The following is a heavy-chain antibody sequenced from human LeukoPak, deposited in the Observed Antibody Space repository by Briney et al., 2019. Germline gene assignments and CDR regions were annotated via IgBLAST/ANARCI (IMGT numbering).Heavy chain of an antibody. D-gene: IGHD2-15*01. CDR1: GFTFSDYY. J-gene: IGHJ4*02. Sequence: PGGSLRLSCAASGFTFSDYYMSWIRQAPGKGLEWVSYISGSGSTIYYADSVKGRFTISRDNAKNSLYLQMNSLRAEDTAVYYCARDLRYRSGGSCSVRYDYWGQGTLVTVSS. V-gene: IGHV3-11*01. CDR2: ISGSGSTI. CDR3: ARDLRYRSGGSCSVRYDY.